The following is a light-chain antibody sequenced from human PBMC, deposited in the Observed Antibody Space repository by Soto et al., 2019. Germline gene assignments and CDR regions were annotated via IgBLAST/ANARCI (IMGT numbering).Light chain of an antibody. V-gene: IGLV1-51*01. Sequence: QSVLTQPPSVSAAPVQKVTISCSGSSSNIGNNYVSWYQQLPGTAPKLLIYDNNKRPSGIPDRFSGSKSGTSATLGITGLQTGDEADYYCGTWDSSLSAGRVFGGGTQLT. CDR1: SSNIGNNY. J-gene: IGLJ2*01. CDR3: GTWDSSLSAGRV. CDR2: DNN.